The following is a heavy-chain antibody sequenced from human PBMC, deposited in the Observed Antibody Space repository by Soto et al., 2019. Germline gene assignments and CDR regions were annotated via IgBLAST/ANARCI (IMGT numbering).Heavy chain of an antibody. V-gene: IGHV3-30*03. CDR2: VSPDGMNV. D-gene: IGHD3-3*02. CDR1: GFNFRYLA. Sequence: VELVESGGGVVQPGKSLRLSCAVSGFNFRYLAVHWVRQAPGKGPEWVAAVSPDGMNVHYADSVKGRFTISRDDSETTVYLQLNSLSGDDTAMSYCATGPISMIVVGYFAYWGQGTLVTVSS. J-gene: IGHJ4*02. CDR3: ATGPISMIVVGYFAY.